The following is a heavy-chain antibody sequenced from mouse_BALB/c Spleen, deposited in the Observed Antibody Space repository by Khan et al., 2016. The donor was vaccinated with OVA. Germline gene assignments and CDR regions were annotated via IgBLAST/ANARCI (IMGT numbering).Heavy chain of an antibody. CDR1: GYTFTDFT. J-gene: IGHJ3*01. CDR2: ISTYYGDA. V-gene: IGHV1S137*01. Sequence: QVQLQQSGAELVRPGVSVKISCKGSGYTFTDFTMHWVKQSHAKSVEWIGVISTYYGDATYNQKFKGKATMTVDKSSSTAYMALARLTSADSAIFYGGRGGGGDRFAYWGQGTLGTGAA. CDR3: GRGGGGDRFAY.